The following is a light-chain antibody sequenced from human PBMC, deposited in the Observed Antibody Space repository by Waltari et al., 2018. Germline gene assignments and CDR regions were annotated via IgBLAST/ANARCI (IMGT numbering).Light chain of an antibody. V-gene: IGLV1-44*01. Sequence: QSVLTQPPSASGTPGQRVTISCSGSQSNVGANVVKWYHQVPGTAPQLFIYRNDQRPSGVPDRFTASKSGTSASLAISGLQSEDEGDYYCATWDDSPTGRWVFGGGTRVTVL. CDR2: RND. CDR1: QSNVGANV. CDR3: ATWDDSPTGRWV. J-gene: IGLJ3*02.